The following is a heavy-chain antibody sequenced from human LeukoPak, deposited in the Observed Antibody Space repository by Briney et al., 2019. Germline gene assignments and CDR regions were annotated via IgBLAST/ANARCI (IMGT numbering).Heavy chain of an antibody. D-gene: IGHD3-22*01. CDR1: GYTFTGYY. CDR3: ARNYYDSSGYYGLPGLGFDY. J-gene: IGHJ4*02. Sequence: ASVKVSCKASGYTFTGYYMRWVRQAPGQGLEWMGWINPNSGGTNYAQKFQGRVTMTRDTSISTAYMELSRLRSDDTAVYYCARNYYDSSGYYGLPGLGFDYWGQGTLVTVSS. CDR2: INPNSGGT. V-gene: IGHV1-2*02.